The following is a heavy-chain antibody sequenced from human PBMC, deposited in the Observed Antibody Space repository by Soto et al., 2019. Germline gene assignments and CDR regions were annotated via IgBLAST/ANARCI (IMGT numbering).Heavy chain of an antibody. CDR1: GGSISSSSYY. CDR2: IYYSGST. V-gene: IGHV4-39*01. D-gene: IGHD6-13*01. CDR3: ARVGSRWDNKDY. J-gene: IGHJ4*02. Sequence: SETLSLTCTVSGGSISSSSYYWGWIRQPPGKGLEWIGSIYYSGSTYYNPSLKSRVTISVDTSKNQFSLKLSSVTAADTAVYYCARVGSRWDNKDYWGQGTLVTVSS.